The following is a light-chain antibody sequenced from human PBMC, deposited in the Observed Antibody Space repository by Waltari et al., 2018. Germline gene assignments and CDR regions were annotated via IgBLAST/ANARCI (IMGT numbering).Light chain of an antibody. CDR2: GAS. CDR3: QQYGSSVMYT. V-gene: IGKV3-20*01. CDR1: QYITKRY. J-gene: IGKJ2*01. Sequence: VLTQSPGTLSLSPGETATLSCRASQYITKRYFGWYQQKPGQARRLLIYGASNRAASIPDRFSGSGSGTDFTLTIIRLEPDDFAVYYCQQYGSSVMYTFGQGPKLEIK.